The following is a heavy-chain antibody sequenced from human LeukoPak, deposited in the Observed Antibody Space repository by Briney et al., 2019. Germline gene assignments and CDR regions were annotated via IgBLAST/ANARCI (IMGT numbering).Heavy chain of an antibody. CDR1: GGSISSGGYY. V-gene: IGHV4-30-2*01. CDR2: IYHSGST. J-gene: IGHJ3*02. D-gene: IGHD6-19*01. Sequence: SETLSLTCTVSGGSISSGGYYWSWIRQPPGKGLEGIGYIYHSGSTYYNPSLKSRVTISVDRSKNQFSLKLSSVTAADTAVYYCARDLGRAERQWLVQGVDAFDIWGQGTMVTVSS. CDR3: ARDLGRAERQWLVQGVDAFDI.